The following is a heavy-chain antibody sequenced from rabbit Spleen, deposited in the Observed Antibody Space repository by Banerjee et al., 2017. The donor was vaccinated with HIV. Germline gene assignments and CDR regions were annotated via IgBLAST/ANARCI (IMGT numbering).Heavy chain of an antibody. Sequence: QSLEESGGDLVKPGASLTLTCTASGVSFSSNYYMCWVRQAPGKGLEWIACIDTGSSDFTYFATWAKGRFTISKTSSTTVTLQMTRLTAADTATYFCARDTSSSFSSYGMDLWGQGTLVTVS. CDR1: GVSFSSNYY. J-gene: IGHJ6*01. D-gene: IGHD1-1*01. CDR3: ARDTSSSFSSYGMDL. V-gene: IGHV1S40*01. CDR2: IDTGSSDFT.